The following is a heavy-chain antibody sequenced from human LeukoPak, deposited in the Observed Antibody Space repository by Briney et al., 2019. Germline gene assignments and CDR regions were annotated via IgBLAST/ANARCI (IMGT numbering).Heavy chain of an antibody. D-gene: IGHD2-15*01. CDR1: GESFSGYH. V-gene: IGHV4-34*01. Sequence: SETLSLTCAVYGESFSGYHWSWIRQPPGKGLEWIVEINHSGNTNYNPSLKSRVTISVDTSKNQFSLKLNSLTAADTAVYFCARQGRISAFDFWGQGTLVTVSS. CDR3: ARQGRISAFDF. CDR2: INHSGNT. J-gene: IGHJ4*02.